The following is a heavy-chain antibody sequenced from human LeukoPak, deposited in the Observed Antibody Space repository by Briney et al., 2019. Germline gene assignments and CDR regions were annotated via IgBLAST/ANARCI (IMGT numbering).Heavy chain of an antibody. V-gene: IGHV4-30-2*01. D-gene: IGHD3-22*01. Sequence: ASETLSLTCAVSGGSISSGGYSWSWIRQPPGKGLEWIGYIYHSGSTYYNPSLKSRVTISVDRSKNQFSLKLSSVTAADTAVYYCARGLPSSGFDYWGQGTLVTVSS. CDR1: GGSISSGGYS. J-gene: IGHJ4*02. CDR3: ARGLPSSGFDY. CDR2: IYHSGST.